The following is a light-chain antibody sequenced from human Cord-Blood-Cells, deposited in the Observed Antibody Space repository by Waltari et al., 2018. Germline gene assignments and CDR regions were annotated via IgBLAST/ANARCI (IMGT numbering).Light chain of an antibody. Sequence: EIVMTQSPATLSVSPGERATLSCRASQSVSSNLAWYQQKPGQAPRLLIYGASTRATGIPARLGGSGSGTEFTLTISSLQSEDFAVYYCQQYNNWPFTYGPGTKVDIK. V-gene: IGKV3-15*01. J-gene: IGKJ3*01. CDR2: GAS. CDR3: QQYNNWPFT. CDR1: QSVSSN.